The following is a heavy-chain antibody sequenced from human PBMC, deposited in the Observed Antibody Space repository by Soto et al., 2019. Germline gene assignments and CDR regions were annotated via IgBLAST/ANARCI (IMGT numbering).Heavy chain of an antibody. J-gene: IGHJ4*02. D-gene: IGHD6-19*01. Sequence: ASVKVSCKASGYTFTSYYMHWVRQAPGQGLEWMGIINPSGGSTSYAQKFQGRVTMTRDTSISTAYKELSRLRSDDTAVYYCAREYSSGRRFDYWGQGILVTVSS. V-gene: IGHV1-46*01. CDR1: GYTFTSYY. CDR2: INPSGGST. CDR3: AREYSSGRRFDY.